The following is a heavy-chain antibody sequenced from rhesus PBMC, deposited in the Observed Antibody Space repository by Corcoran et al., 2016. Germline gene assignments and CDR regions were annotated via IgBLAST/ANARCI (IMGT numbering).Heavy chain of an antibody. CDR1: GYSISSASG. V-gene: IGHV4-127*01. CDR3: ARAVYWYFDL. Sequence: QVHLQESGPGLVKPSETLSLTCAVPGYSISSASGREWIRQPPGKGLEWIGQIFGGTGSTYYSPSLKSRVTVSKDTSKNQFSLKLRSVTAADTAVYYCARAVYWYFDLWGPGSPITISS. J-gene: IGHJ2*01. CDR2: IFGGTGST.